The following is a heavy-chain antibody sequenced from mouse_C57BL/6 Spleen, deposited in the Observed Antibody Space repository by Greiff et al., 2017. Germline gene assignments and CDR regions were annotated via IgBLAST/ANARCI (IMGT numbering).Heavy chain of an antibody. J-gene: IGHJ1*03. CDR3: ARNWDEGWYFDV. D-gene: IGHD4-1*01. V-gene: IGHV3-6*01. CDR1: GYSITSGYY. Sequence: ESGPGLVKPSQSLSLTCSVTGYSITSGYYWNWIRQFPGNKLEWMGYISYDGSNNYNPSLKNRISITRDTSKNQFFLKLNSVTTEDTATYYCARNWDEGWYFDVWGTGTTVTVSS. CDR2: ISYDGSN.